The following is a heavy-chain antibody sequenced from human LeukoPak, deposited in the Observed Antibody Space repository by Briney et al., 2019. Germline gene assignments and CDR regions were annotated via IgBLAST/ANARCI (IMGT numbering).Heavy chain of an antibody. CDR2: ISSSSSYI. CDR3: ARDSDILTGYSYY. Sequence: PGGSLRLSCAASGFTFSSYSMNWVRQAPGKGLEWVSSISSSSSYIYYADSVKGRFTISRDNAKNSLYLQTNSLRAEDTAVYYCARDSDILTGYSYYWGQGTLVTVSS. V-gene: IGHV3-21*01. J-gene: IGHJ4*02. CDR1: GFTFSSYS. D-gene: IGHD3-9*01.